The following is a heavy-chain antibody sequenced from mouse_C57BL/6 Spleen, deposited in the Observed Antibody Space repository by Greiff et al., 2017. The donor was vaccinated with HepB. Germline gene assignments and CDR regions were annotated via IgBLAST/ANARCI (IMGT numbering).Heavy chain of an antibody. CDR1: GFNIKDDY. D-gene: IGHD3-3*01. CDR3: TGGRVYAMDY. V-gene: IGHV14-4*01. Sequence: VQLQQSGAELVRPGASVKLSCTASGFNIKDDYMHWVKQRPEQGLEWIGWIDPENGDTEYASKFQGKATITADTSSNTAYLQLSSLTSEDTAVYYCTGGRVYAMDYWGQGTSVTVSS. J-gene: IGHJ4*01. CDR2: IDPENGDT.